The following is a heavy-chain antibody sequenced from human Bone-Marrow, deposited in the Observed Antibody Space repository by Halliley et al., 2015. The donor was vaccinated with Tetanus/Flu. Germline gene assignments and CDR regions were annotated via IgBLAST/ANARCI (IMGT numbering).Heavy chain of an antibody. CDR2: ISTYTDKT. V-gene: IGHV1-18*01. CDR3: ARFWSGYSVDY. D-gene: IGHD3-3*01. Sequence: QLVQSGAEVKKPGASVKVSCKTSGYTFNSYGISWVRQAPGQGLERMGWISTYTDKTNYAQRLQGRVTMTTDTSTSTAYMELRSLRSDDTAVYYCARFWSGYSVDYWGQGTLVTVSS. J-gene: IGHJ4*02. CDR1: GYTFNSYG.